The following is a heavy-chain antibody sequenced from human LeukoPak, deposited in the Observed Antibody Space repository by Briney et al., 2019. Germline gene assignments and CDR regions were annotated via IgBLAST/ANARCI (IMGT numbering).Heavy chain of an antibody. CDR2: IYHSGSA. CDR3: ARDPRWLTPDCTSTSCYENYFDP. V-gene: IGHV4-38-2*02. CDR1: GYSISSGYQ. Sequence: SETLSLICGVSGYSISSGYQWAWIRQSPGKGLGWIGSIYHSGSAHYNPSLKSRVTISVETSKNQFSLNMYSVTAADTAVYYCARDPRWLTPDCTSTSCYENYFDPWGQGTLVTVSS. D-gene: IGHD2-2*01. J-gene: IGHJ5*02.